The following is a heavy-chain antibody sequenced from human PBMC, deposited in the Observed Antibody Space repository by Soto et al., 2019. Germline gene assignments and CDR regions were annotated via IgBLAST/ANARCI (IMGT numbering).Heavy chain of an antibody. J-gene: IGHJ6*04. D-gene: IGHD6-19*01. Sequence: QVQLQESGPGLVKPSQTLSLTCTVSGGSISSGGYYWSWIRQHPGKGLEWIGYIYYSGSTYYNPAPKSRGTISVDTSKNHFSLKLRSVTAADTAVYYCASLDWSIAVAGPLVWGKGTTVTVSS. CDR2: IYYSGST. CDR3: ASLDWSIAVAGPLV. CDR1: GGSISSGGYY. V-gene: IGHV4-31*03.